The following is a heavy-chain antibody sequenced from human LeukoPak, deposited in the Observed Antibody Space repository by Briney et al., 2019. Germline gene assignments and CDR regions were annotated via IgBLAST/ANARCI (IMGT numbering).Heavy chain of an antibody. CDR2: IKQDGSEK. CDR1: GFTFSSYW. J-gene: IGHJ6*02. Sequence: PGGSLRLSCAASGFTFSSYWMSWVRQAPGKGLEWVANIKQDGSEKYYVDSVKGRFTISRDNAKNSLYLQMNSLRAEDTAVYYCARDRVYGSSWSYYYGMDVWGQGTTVTVSS. V-gene: IGHV3-7*01. D-gene: IGHD6-13*01. CDR3: ARDRVYGSSWSYYYGMDV.